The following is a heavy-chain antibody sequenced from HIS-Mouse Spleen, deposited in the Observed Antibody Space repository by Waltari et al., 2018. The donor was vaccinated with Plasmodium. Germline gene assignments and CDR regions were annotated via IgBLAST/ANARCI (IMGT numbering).Heavy chain of an antibody. CDR1: GFSLSTSGMC. Sequence: QVTLRESGPALVKPTQTLTLTCTFSGFSLSTSGMCVSWIRQPPGKALEWLARIDWDDDKYYSTSLKTRLTISKDTSKNQVVLTMTNMDPVDTATYYCARTLTDSSGYYYYYYYGMDVWGQGTTVTVSS. J-gene: IGHJ6*02. CDR2: IDWDDDK. CDR3: ARTLTDSSGYYYYYYYGMDV. V-gene: IGHV2-70*15. D-gene: IGHD3-22*01.